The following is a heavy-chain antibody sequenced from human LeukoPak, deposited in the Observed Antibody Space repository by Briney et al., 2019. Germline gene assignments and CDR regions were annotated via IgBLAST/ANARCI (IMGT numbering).Heavy chain of an antibody. CDR3: AKALGRYYDSSGYYAIDY. D-gene: IGHD3-22*01. J-gene: IGHJ4*02. CDR1: GFTFSNKA. V-gene: IGHV3-23*01. Sequence: GGSLRLSCAASGFTFSNKAMSWVRQAPGKGLEWVSAIRDSGGSTYYTDSVKGRFTISRDNSKNTLYLQMHSLRAEDTAVYYCAKALGRYYDSSGYYAIDYWGQGTLVTVSS. CDR2: IRDSGGST.